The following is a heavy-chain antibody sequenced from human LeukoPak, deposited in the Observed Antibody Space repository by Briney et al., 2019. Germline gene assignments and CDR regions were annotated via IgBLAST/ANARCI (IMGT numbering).Heavy chain of an antibody. D-gene: IGHD3-10*01. CDR3: ATHGTDHPRVRYYYYYYYMDV. V-gene: IGHV1-2*02. CDR2: INPNSGGT. J-gene: IGHJ6*03. Sequence: ASVKVSCKASGYTFTGYYMHWVRQAPGQGLEWMGWINPNSGGTNYAQKFRGRVTMTRDTSISTAYMELSRLRSDDTAVYYCATHGTDHPRVRYYYYYYYMDVWGKGTTVTVSS. CDR1: GYTFTGYY.